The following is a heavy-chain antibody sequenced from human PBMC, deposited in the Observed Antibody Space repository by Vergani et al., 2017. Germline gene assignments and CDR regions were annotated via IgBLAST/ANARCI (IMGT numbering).Heavy chain of an antibody. D-gene: IGHD2-8*01. V-gene: IGHV4-34*12. CDR2: IVHTGRP. CDR3: ARVNSETNGHLYYYYYMDV. CDR1: GGSFTSYH. J-gene: IGHJ6*03. Sequence: VQLQQWGGGLLKPSETLSLTCVVNGGSFTSYHWTWIRQSPGEGLEWFGDIVHTGRPDYNPSLKSRLTMSVDKSRNQFSLTLNSVTATDTAIYFCARVNSETNGHLYYYYYMDVWGQGTAVTVS.